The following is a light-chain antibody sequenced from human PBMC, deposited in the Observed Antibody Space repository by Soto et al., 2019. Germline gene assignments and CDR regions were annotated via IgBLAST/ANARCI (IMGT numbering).Light chain of an antibody. Sequence: QSALTQPASVSGSPGQSITISCTGTSSDVGDYNFVSWFQQHPGKAPKLIIYGVNNRPSGISNRFSGSKSGNTASLTISGLQAEDEADYYCNSYTTPNTLLFGGGTKLTVL. CDR2: GVN. CDR3: NSYTTPNTLL. V-gene: IGLV2-14*01. CDR1: SSDVGDYNF. J-gene: IGLJ2*01.